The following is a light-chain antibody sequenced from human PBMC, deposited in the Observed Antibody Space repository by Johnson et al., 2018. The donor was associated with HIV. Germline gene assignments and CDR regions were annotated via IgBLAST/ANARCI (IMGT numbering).Light chain of an antibody. CDR1: SSNIGNNY. V-gene: IGLV1-51*01. J-gene: IGLJ1*01. CDR3: GTWDSSLSAGGV. CDR2: DNN. Sequence: QSVLTQPPSVSAAPGQKVTISCSGSSSNIGNNYVSWYQQLPGTAPKLLIYDNNKRPSGIPDRFSGSKSGTSATLGTTGLRTGDEADYYCGTWDSSLSAGGVFGTGTKVTVL.